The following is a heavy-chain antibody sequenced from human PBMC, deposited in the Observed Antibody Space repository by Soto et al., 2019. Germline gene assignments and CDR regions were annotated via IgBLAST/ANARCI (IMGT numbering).Heavy chain of an antibody. CDR3: ARGNYYDSSGYLPLYY. Sequence: ASVKVSCKASGYTFTSYAMHWVRQAPGQRLEWMGWINAGNGNTKYSQKFQGRVTITRDTSASTAYMELSSLRSEDTAVYYCARGNYYDSSGYLPLYYWGQGTLVTVSS. V-gene: IGHV1-3*01. J-gene: IGHJ4*02. CDR1: GYTFTSYA. CDR2: INAGNGNT. D-gene: IGHD3-22*01.